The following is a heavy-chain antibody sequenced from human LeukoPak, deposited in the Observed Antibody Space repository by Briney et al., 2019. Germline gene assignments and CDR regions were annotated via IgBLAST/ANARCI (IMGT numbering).Heavy chain of an antibody. D-gene: IGHD3-22*01. CDR1: GGTFSSYA. J-gene: IGHJ4*02. Sequence: SVKVSCKASGGTFSSYAISWVRQAPGQGLEWMGRIVPIFGTANYAQKFQGRVTITADKSTSTAYMELSSLRSEDTAVYYCAYYYDSSGYYQRYYFDYWGQGTLVTVSS. V-gene: IGHV1-69*06. CDR3: AYYYDSSGYYQRYYFDY. CDR2: IVPIFGTA.